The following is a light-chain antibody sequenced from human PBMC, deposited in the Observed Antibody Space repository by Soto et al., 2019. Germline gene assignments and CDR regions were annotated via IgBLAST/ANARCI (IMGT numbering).Light chain of an antibody. CDR3: QQYNTYPRT. CDR1: QTISGW. J-gene: IGKJ1*01. Sequence: GARVTITCRASQTISGWLAWYQQKPGKAPKLLIYKASTLESGVPSRFSGSGSGTEFTLTISSLQPDDFATYYCQQYNTYPRTFGQGTKVEFK. V-gene: IGKV1-5*03. CDR2: KAS.